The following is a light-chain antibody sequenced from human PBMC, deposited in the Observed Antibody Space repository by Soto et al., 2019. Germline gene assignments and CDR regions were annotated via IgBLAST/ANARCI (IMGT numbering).Light chain of an antibody. CDR1: TSSIGNNY. J-gene: IGLJ2*01. CDR2: RNR. Sequence: QSVLTQPPSSSGTPGQRVTISCSGSTSSIGNNYVYWSKQLPGTAPKLLIYRNRQRPSGVPDRFSGSKSGTSASLAISGLRSEDEADYYCAAWDDSLSGVVFGGGTKVTVL. V-gene: IGLV1-47*01. CDR3: AAWDDSLSGVV.